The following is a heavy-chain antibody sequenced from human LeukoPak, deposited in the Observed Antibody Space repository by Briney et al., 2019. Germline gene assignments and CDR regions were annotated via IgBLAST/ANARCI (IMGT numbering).Heavy chain of an antibody. Sequence: GASVKVSCKASGGTFSSYAISWVRQAPGQGLEWMGGIIPIFGTANYAQKFQDRVTITADKSTSTAYMELSSLRSEDTAVYYCARGGYAYSYGIHYYMDVWGKGTTVTVSS. CDR2: IIPIFGTA. CDR3: ARGGYAYSYGIHYYMDV. J-gene: IGHJ6*03. V-gene: IGHV1-69*06. D-gene: IGHD5-18*01. CDR1: GGTFSSYA.